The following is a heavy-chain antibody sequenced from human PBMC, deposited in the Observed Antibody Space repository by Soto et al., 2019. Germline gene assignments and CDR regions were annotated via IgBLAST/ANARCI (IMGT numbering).Heavy chain of an antibody. CDR2: INAGNGNT. D-gene: IGHD1-20*01. Sequence: QVQLVQSGAEVKKPGASVKVSCKASGYTFTSYAMHWVRQAPGQRLEWIGWINAGNGNTKSSQKFQGRVTITRDTSASTAYMELSSLRSDDTAVYYCERGLRNWLNWFDPWGQGTLVTVSS. CDR3: ERGLRNWLNWFDP. J-gene: IGHJ5*02. CDR1: GYTFTSYA. V-gene: IGHV1-3*01.